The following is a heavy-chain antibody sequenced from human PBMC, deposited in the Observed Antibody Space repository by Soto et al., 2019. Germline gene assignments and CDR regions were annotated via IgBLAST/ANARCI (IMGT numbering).Heavy chain of an antibody. V-gene: IGHV3-13*01. CDR1: GFTFSSYD. CDR2: IGTAGDT. Sequence: PGGSLRLSCAACGFTFSSYDMHWVRQATGKGLEWVSAIGTAGDTYYPGSVKGRFTISRENAKNSLYLQMNSLRAEDTAVYYCARVSYYYDSSGYYYFDYWGQGTLVTVSS. D-gene: IGHD3-22*01. J-gene: IGHJ4*02. CDR3: ARVSYYYDSSGYYYFDY.